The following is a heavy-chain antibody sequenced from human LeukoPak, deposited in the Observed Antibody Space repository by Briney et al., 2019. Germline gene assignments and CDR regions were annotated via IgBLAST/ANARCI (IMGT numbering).Heavy chain of an antibody. CDR3: ARDRGGAYSSGTAWFDP. CDR2: IYYSEST. CDR1: GGSINDTNYY. V-gene: IGHV4-39*07. Sequence: PSETLSLTCTVSGGSINDTNYYWGWIRQPPGKGLEWIGSIYYSESTYYNAPLKSRVIISVDRSKNQFSLNLSSVTAADTAIYYCARDRGGAYSSGTAWFDPWGQGTLVTVSS. D-gene: IGHD3-22*01. J-gene: IGHJ5*02.